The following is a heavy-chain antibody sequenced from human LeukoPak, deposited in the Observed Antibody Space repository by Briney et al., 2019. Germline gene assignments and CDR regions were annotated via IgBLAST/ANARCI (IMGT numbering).Heavy chain of an antibody. V-gene: IGHV6-1*01. CDR2: TYYRSKWFS. CDR3: ARGSGSYYAFDI. CDR1: GDSFSSNSAT. J-gene: IGHJ3*02. Sequence: SQTLSLTCAISGDSFSSNSATWNWIRQSPSRGLEWLGRTYYRSKWFSDYAVSVKSRTTFNPDTSKNQLSLQLNSVTPEDTAVYYCARGSGSYYAFDIWGQGTMVTVSS. D-gene: IGHD1-26*01.